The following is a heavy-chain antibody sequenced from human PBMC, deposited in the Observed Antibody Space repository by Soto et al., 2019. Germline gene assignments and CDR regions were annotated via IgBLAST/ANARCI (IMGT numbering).Heavy chain of an antibody. CDR2: INPSGGNI. CDR3: GRDGGYQRFDY. V-gene: IGHV1-46*03. CDR1: GYTFTTYY. Sequence: QVQLVQSGAEVKKPGASVKVSCKASGYTFTTYYIHWVRQAPGPGLEWMGIINPSGGNITYAQKFQGRVTMTRDTSTSTVYMELSSLRSEDTAVYYCGRDGGYQRFDYWGQGALVTVSS. D-gene: IGHD2-2*01. J-gene: IGHJ4*02.